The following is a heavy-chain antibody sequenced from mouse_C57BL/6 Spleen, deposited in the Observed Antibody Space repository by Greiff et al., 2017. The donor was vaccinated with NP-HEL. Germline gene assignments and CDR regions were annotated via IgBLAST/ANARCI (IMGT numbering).Heavy chain of an antibody. J-gene: IGHJ2*01. CDR3: AAQIYYYGSRDFDY. CDR1: GYAFSSSW. Sequence: QVQLQQSGPELVKPGASVKISCKASGYAFSSSWMNWVKQRPGKGLEWIGRIYPGDGATNYNGKFKGKATLTADKSSSTAYMQLSSLTSEDSAVYFCAAQIYYYGSRDFDYWGQGTTLTVSS. D-gene: IGHD1-1*01. V-gene: IGHV1-82*01. CDR2: IYPGDGAT.